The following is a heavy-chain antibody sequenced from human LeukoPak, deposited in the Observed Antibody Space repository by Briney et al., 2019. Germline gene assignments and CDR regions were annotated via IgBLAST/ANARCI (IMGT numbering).Heavy chain of an antibody. D-gene: IGHD3-22*01. V-gene: IGHV3-30*02. CDR3: AKDRNYYDSSGYYSLMDY. CDR1: GFTFSSYG. Sequence: GGSLRLSCAASGFTFSSYGMHWVRQAPGNGLEWVAFIRYDGSNKYYADSVKGRFTISRDNSKNTLYLQMNSLRAEDTAVYYCAKDRNYYDSSGYYSLMDYWGQGTLVTVSS. J-gene: IGHJ4*02. CDR2: IRYDGSNK.